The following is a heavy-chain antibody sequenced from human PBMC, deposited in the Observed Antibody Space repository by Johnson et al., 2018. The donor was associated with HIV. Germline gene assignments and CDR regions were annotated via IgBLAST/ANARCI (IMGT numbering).Heavy chain of an antibody. CDR2: ISWNSGSI. CDR3: AKDGGYGGNPGDAFDI. J-gene: IGHJ3*02. V-gene: IGHV3-9*01. CDR1: GFTFDDYA. D-gene: IGHD4-23*01. Sequence: VQLVESGGGLVQPGRSLRLSCAASGFTFDDYAMHWVRQAPGKGLEWVSGISWNSGSIGYADSVKGRFTISRDNAKNSLYLQMNSLRAEDTALYYCAKDGGYGGNPGDAFDIWGQGTMVTVSS.